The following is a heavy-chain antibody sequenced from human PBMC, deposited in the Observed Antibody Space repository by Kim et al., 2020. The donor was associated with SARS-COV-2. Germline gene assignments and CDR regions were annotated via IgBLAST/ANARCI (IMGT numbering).Heavy chain of an antibody. V-gene: IGHV1-2*02. D-gene: IGHD2-15*01. J-gene: IGHJ6*02. Sequence: ASVKVSCKASGYTFTGYYMHWVRQAPGQGLEWMGWINPNSGGTNYAQKFQGRVTMTRDTSISTAYMELSRLRSDDTAVYYCARVGGGMGYYYYYGMDVWGQGTTVTVSS. CDR3: ARVGGGMGYYYYYGMDV. CDR1: GYTFTGYY. CDR2: INPNSGGT.